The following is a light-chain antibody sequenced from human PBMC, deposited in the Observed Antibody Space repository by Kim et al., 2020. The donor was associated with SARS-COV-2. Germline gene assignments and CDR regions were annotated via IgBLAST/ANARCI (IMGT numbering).Light chain of an antibody. CDR1: QSGNSQ. Sequence: LSPGERATLSCRTSQSGNSQLAWYQQQFGQPPRLLIYDASNRATSIPARFSGSGSGTDFTLSISSLEPEDFAVYYCQQGSNRPLTFGGGTKVDIK. J-gene: IGKJ4*01. CDR2: DAS. CDR3: QQGSNRPLT. V-gene: IGKV3-11*01.